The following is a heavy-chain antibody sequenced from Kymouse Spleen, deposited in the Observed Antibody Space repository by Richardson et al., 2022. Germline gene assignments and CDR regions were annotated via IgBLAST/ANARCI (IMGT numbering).Heavy chain of an antibody. V-gene: IGHV3-30*18. CDR2: ISYDGSNK. J-gene: IGHJ6*02. CDR1: GFTFSSYG. CDR3: AKLGATDYYYYGMDV. D-gene: IGHD1-26*01. Sequence: QVQLVESGGGVVQPGRSLRLSCAASGFTFSSYGMHWVRQAPGKGLEWVAVISYDGSNKYYADSVKGRFTISRDNSKNTLYLQMNSLRAEDTAVYYCAKLGATDYYYYGMDVWGQGTTVTVSS.